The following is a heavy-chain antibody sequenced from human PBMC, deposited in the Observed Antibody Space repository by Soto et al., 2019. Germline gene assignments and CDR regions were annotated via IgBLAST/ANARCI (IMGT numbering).Heavy chain of an antibody. CDR3: ARVARGRVVGATPPCFDY. D-gene: IGHD1-26*01. J-gene: IGHJ4*02. V-gene: IGHV4-31*03. CDR1: GGSISSGIYY. CDR2: IYYSGST. Sequence: SETLSLTCTVSGGSISSGIYYWSWIRQDPGTGLEWIGHIYYSGSTYYNPSLKSRVSISVDTSKNQFSLKLTSVTVADTAVYYCARVARGRVVGATPPCFDYWGQGTLVTVSS.